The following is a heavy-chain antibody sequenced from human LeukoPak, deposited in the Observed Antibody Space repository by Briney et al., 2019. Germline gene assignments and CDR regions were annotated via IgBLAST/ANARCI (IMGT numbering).Heavy chain of an antibody. CDR1: GFTFSSYW. CDR3: ARVSPRVGATYYFDY. J-gene: IGHJ4*02. CDR2: INSDGSST. V-gene: IGHV3-74*01. Sequence: GGSLRLSCAASGFTFSSYWMHWVRQAPGKGLVWVSRINSDGSSTSYADSVKGRFTISRGNAKNTLYLQMNSLRAEDTAVYYCARVSPRVGATYYFDYWGQGTLVTVSS. D-gene: IGHD1-26*01.